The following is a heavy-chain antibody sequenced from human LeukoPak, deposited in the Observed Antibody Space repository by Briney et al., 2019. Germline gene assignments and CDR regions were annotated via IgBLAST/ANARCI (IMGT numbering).Heavy chain of an antibody. CDR1: GYSFTNYW. J-gene: IGHJ4*02. Sequence: GESLKISCKGSGYSFTNYWIGWVRQLPGKGLEWMGIIYPDDSDTRYSPSFQGQVTISADKSMNTAYLQWSGLKASDTAMYYCARQGSGICDYWGQGTLVTVSS. CDR3: ARQGSGICDY. CDR2: IYPDDSDT. D-gene: IGHD2-15*01. V-gene: IGHV5-51*01.